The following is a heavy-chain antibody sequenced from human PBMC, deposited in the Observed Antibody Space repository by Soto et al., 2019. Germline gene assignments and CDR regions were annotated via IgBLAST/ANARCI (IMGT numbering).Heavy chain of an antibody. J-gene: IGHJ6*02. CDR2: IYYSGST. Sequence: SETLSLTCTVSGGSISSYYWSWIRQPPGKGLEWIGYIYYSGSTNYNPSLKSRVTISVDTSKNQFSLKLSSVTAADTAVYYCARDILTGYKPYYYYYGMDVWGQGTTVTVSS. CDR1: GGSISSYY. V-gene: IGHV4-59*01. CDR3: ARDILTGYKPYYYYYGMDV. D-gene: IGHD3-9*01.